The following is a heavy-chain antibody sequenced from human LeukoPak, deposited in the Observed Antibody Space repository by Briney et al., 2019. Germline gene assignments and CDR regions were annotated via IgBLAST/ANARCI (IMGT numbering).Heavy chain of an antibody. Sequence: PSETLSLTCTVSGGSISSYYWSWIRQPPGKGLEWIGCIYYSGSTNYNPSLKSRVTISVDTSKNQFSLKLSSVTAADTAVYYCARDTSPRIFRFDPWGQGTLVTVSS. CDR3: ARDTSPRIFRFDP. J-gene: IGHJ5*02. D-gene: IGHD2-15*01. CDR2: IYYSGST. CDR1: GGSISSYY. V-gene: IGHV4-59*01.